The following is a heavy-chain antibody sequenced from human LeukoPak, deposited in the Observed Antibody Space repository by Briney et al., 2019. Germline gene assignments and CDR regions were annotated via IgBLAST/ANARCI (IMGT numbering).Heavy chain of an antibody. Sequence: SETLSLTCAVYGGSFSGYYWSWIRQPPGKGLEWIGEINHSGSTNYNPSLKSRVTISVDTSKNQFSLKLSSVTAADTAVYYCARGPAAVVVVITTAYYYGMDVWGQGTTDTVSS. CDR1: GGSFSGYY. V-gene: IGHV4-34*01. D-gene: IGHD3-22*01. CDR3: ARGPAAVVVVITTAYYYGMDV. J-gene: IGHJ6*02. CDR2: INHSGST.